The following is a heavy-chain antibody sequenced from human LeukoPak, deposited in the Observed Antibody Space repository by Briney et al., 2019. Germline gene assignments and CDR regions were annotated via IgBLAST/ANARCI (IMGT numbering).Heavy chain of an antibody. CDR2: ISYDGSNK. D-gene: IGHD2-2*01. V-gene: IGHV3-30-3*01. CDR3: ARVGCSSTSCYHDY. CDR1: GFTFSSYA. Sequence: GGSLRLSCAASGFTFSSYAMHWVRQAPGKGLEWVAVISYDGSNKYYADSVKGRFTISRDNSKNTLYLQMNSLRAEDTAVYYCARVGCSSTSCYHDYWGQGTLVTVSS. J-gene: IGHJ4*02.